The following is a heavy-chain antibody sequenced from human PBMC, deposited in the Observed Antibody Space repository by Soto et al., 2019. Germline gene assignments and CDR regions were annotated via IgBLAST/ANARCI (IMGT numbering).Heavy chain of an antibody. CDR2: MNPNSGKT. CDR1: GYTFTSYD. CDR3: ARERSAAGTGWFDP. Sequence: QVQLVQSGAEVKKPGASVKVSCKASGYTFTSYDINWVRQATGQGLEWMGWMNPNSGKTGYAQRIQGRVTMTRNTSISTAYMELSSLRSEDTAVYYCARERSAAGTGWFDPWGQGTLVTVSS. D-gene: IGHD6-13*01. V-gene: IGHV1-8*01. J-gene: IGHJ5*02.